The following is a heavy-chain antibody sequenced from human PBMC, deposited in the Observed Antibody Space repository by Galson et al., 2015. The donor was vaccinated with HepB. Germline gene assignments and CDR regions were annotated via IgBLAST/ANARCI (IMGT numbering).Heavy chain of an antibody. J-gene: IGHJ4*02. V-gene: IGHV1-2*02. CDR3: ASTSWGLRWSPDY. CDR1: GYTFTGYY. CDR2: INPNSGGT. Sequence: SVKVSCKASGYTFTGYYMHWVRQAPGQGLEWMGWINPNSGGTNYAQKFQGRVTMTRDTSISTAYMELSRLRSDDTAVYYCASTSWGLRWSPDYWGQGTLVTVSS. D-gene: IGHD4-23*01.